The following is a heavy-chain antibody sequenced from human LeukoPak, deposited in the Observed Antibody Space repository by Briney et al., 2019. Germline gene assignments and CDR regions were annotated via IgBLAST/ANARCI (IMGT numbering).Heavy chain of an antibody. V-gene: IGHV3-23*01. CDR3: AKQTTGYSGSGVDF. D-gene: IGHD3-10*01. Sequence: PGGSLRLSCAASGFTFSSYEMNWVRQAPGKGLEWVSGISDSGDRAHYADSVKGRFTISRDNSKNTLYLQMNSLRAEDTAVYFCAKQTTGYSGSGVDFWGQGTLVTVSS. J-gene: IGHJ4*02. CDR1: GFTFSSYE. CDR2: ISDSGDRA.